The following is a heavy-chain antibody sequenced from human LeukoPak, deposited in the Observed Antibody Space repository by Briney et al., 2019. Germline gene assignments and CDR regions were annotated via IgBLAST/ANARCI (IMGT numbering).Heavy chain of an antibody. CDR1: GFTFDDYA. D-gene: IGHD4-11*01. Sequence: GRSLRLSCAASGFTFDDYAMHWVRQAPGKGLEWVSGISWNSGCIGYADSVKGRFTISRDNAKNSLYLQMDSLRAEDTALYYCAKGVTTHYYYYGMDVWGQGTTVTVSS. CDR3: AKGVTTHYYYYGMDV. V-gene: IGHV3-9*01. J-gene: IGHJ6*02. CDR2: ISWNSGCI.